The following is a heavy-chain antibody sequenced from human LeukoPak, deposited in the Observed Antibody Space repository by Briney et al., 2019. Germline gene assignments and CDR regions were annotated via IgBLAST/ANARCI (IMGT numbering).Heavy chain of an antibody. CDR2: IRYDESNK. D-gene: IGHD5-18*01. Sequence: GGPLRLSCAASGFTFSSYSMHWVRQAAGKGLEWVAFIRYDESNKYYTDSVKGRFTISRDNSKNTLYLQMNSLRAEDTAVYYCAEDTRGYSYGYSPDYWGQGTLVTVSS. V-gene: IGHV3-30*02. CDR1: GFTFSSYS. CDR3: AEDTRGYSYGYSPDY. J-gene: IGHJ4*02.